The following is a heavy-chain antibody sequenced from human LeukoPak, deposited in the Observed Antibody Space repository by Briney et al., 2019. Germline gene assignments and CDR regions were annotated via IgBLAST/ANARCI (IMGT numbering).Heavy chain of an antibody. CDR3: ARDSHGLLWFGERPVY. Sequence: GGSPRLSCAASGFTFSSYSMNWVRQAPGKGLEWVSYISSSSSTIYCADSVKGRFTISRDNAKNSLYLQMNSLRAEDTAVYYCARDSHGLLWFGERPVYWGQGTLVTVSS. CDR1: GFTFSSYS. V-gene: IGHV3-48*01. D-gene: IGHD3-10*01. J-gene: IGHJ4*02. CDR2: ISSSSSTI.